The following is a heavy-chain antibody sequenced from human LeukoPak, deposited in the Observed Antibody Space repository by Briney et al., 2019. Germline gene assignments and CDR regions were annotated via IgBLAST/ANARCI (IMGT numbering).Heavy chain of an antibody. CDR1: GFTFSHYG. D-gene: IGHD5-18*01. V-gene: IGHV3-30*18. Sequence: RGSLRLSCVAYGFTFSHYGKHWVRQAPSKRLEWVAVISSDGTNKYYADSVRGRFTISRDNSKNTLYLQMNSLRVEDSAVYYCAKGYSYGYGDVLYIDYWGQGTLVTVYS. CDR3: AKGYSYGYGDVLYIDY. J-gene: IGHJ4*02. CDR2: ISSDGTNK.